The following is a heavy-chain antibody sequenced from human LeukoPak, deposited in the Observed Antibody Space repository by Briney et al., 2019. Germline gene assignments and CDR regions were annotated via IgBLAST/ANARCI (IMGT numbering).Heavy chain of an antibody. CDR1: GFTFSSYA. V-gene: IGHV3-30-3*01. Sequence: GGSLRLSCAASGFTFSSYAMHWVRQAPGKGLEWVAVISYDGSNKYYADSVKGRFTISRDNSENTLYLQMNSLRAEDTAVYYCATYDSSGYYSYAFDYWGQGTLVTVSS. CDR2: ISYDGSNK. J-gene: IGHJ4*02. CDR3: ATYDSSGYYSYAFDY. D-gene: IGHD3-22*01.